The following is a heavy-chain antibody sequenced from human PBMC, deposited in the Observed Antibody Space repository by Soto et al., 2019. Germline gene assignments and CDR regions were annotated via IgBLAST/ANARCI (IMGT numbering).Heavy chain of an antibody. CDR2: ISYDGSNK. J-gene: IGHJ4*02. CDR3: ASYSYYDFWSGYQPQLDY. V-gene: IGHV3-30-3*01. D-gene: IGHD3-3*01. Sequence: GSLRLSCAASGFTFSSYATHWVRQAPGKGLEWVAVISYDGSNKYYADSVKGRFTISRDNSKNTLYLQMNSLRAEDTAVYYCASYSYYDFWSGYQPQLDYWGQGTLVTVSS. CDR1: GFTFSSYA.